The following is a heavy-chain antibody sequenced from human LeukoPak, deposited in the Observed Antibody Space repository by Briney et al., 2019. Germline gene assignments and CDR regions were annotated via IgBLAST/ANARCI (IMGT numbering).Heavy chain of an antibody. V-gene: IGHV3-23*01. J-gene: IGHJ4*02. D-gene: IGHD2-2*01. Sequence: GGSLRLSCATSGFTFSSYAMSWVRQTPGKGLEWVSAIIASGGSTDYADSVKGRFTISRDISKNTLSLQMNSLRAEDTALYYCARAMPCTSTICYRFDYWGQGALVTVSS. CDR2: IIASGGST. CDR3: ARAMPCTSTICYRFDY. CDR1: GFTFSSYA.